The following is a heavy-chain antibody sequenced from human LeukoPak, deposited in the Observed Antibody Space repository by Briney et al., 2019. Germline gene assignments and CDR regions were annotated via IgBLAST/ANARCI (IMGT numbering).Heavy chain of an antibody. D-gene: IGHD3-10*02. CDR3: AELGITMIGGV. CDR2: ISTTGYTV. Sequence: GGSLRLSCAASGFTFSSYSFNWVRQAPGKGLEWISYISTTGYTVYYADSAKGRFTVSRDNAKDSLYLQMNSLGVEDTAVYYCAELGITMIGGVWGKGTTVTISS. J-gene: IGHJ6*04. CDR1: GFTFSSYS. V-gene: IGHV3-48*04.